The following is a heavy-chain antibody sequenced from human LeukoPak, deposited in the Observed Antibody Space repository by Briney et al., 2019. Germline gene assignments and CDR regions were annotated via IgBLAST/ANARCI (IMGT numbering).Heavy chain of an antibody. CDR3: ARSLRITGTSDY. D-gene: IGHD1-20*01. V-gene: IGHV3-11*04. CDR2: ISGSGSTV. CDR1: GFTFRDYY. Sequence: GGSLRLSCAASGFTFRDYYMSWIRQAPGKGLEWVSSISGSGSTVYYADSVKGRFTISRDNAKNSLYLQMNSLRAEDTAVYYCARSLRITGTSDYWGQGTLVTVSS. J-gene: IGHJ4*02.